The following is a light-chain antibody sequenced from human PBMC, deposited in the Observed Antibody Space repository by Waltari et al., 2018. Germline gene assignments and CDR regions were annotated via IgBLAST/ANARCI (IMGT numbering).Light chain of an antibody. V-gene: IGKV1-39*01. J-gene: IGKJ2*01. CDR1: QSISSY. CDR3: QQSYSTPRT. CDR2: AAS. Sequence: DIQMTQSPSSLSASVGDRATIPCRASQSISSYLNWYQQKPGKAPKLLIYAASSLQSGVPSRFSGSGSGTDFTLTISSLQPEDFATYYCQQSYSTPRTFGQGTKLEIK.